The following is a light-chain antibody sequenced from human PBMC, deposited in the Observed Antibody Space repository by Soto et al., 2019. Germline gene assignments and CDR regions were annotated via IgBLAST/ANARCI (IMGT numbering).Light chain of an antibody. J-gene: IGLJ1*01. CDR2: EVS. CDR1: SSDVGAYNY. Sequence: QSVLTQPPSASGSPGQSVTISCTGTSSDVGAYNYVSWYQQHPGKAPNLMIYEVSKRPSGVPDRFSGSKSGNTASLTVSGLQAEYEADYYCSSYAGTCNLYFFGTGTKVTVL. CDR3: SSYAGTCNLYF. V-gene: IGLV2-8*01.